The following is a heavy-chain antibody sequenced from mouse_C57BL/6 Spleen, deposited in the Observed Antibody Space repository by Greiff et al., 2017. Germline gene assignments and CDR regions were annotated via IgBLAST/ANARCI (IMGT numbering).Heavy chain of an antibody. J-gene: IGHJ4*01. CDR2: IDPSDSYT. CDR3: ARLESQVGNYYAMDY. D-gene: IGHD1-3*01. CDR1: GYTFTSYW. V-gene: IGHV1-59*01. Sequence: QVQLQQPGAELVRPGTSVKLSCKASGYTFTSYWMPWVKQRPGQGLEWIGVIDPSDSYTNYHQKFKGKATLTVDTSSSTAYMQLSSLTSEDSAVYYCARLESQVGNYYAMDYWGQGTSVTVSS.